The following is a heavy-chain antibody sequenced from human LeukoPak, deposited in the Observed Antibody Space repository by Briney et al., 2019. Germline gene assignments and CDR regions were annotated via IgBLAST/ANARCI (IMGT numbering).Heavy chain of an antibody. CDR3: ARAPVTGHWYFDL. CDR1: GGSITTYH. J-gene: IGHJ2*01. D-gene: IGHD6-19*01. V-gene: IGHV4-59*01. Sequence: SETLSLTCSVSGGSITTYHWSWIRQPPGKGLEWIGYIYNSGSANYKPSLKSRLTISVDTSKNHFSLKLNSVTAADTAVYYCARAPVTGHWYFDLWGRGTLVTVPS. CDR2: IYNSGSA.